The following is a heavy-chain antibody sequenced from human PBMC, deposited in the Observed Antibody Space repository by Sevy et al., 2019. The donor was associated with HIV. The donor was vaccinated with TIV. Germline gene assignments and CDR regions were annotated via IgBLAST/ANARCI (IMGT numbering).Heavy chain of an antibody. D-gene: IGHD1-7*01. J-gene: IGHJ6*02. Sequence: GGSLRLSCSASGFTFSSYAMHWVRQAPGKGLEYVSAISSNGGSTYYADSVKGRFTISRDNSKKTLYLQMSSLRAEDTAVYYCVKGKGITGTTYDYYYGMDVWGQGTTVTVSS. CDR3: VKGKGITGTTYDYYYGMDV. V-gene: IGHV3-64D*06. CDR2: ISSNGGST. CDR1: GFTFSSYA.